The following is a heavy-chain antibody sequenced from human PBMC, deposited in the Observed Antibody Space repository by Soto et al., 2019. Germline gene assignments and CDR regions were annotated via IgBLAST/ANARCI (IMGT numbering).Heavy chain of an antibody. CDR1: GFTFSSYG. Sequence: PGGSLRLSCAASGFTFSSYGMHWVRQAPGKGLEWVAVIWYDGSNKYYSVSVKGRFTISRDNSKNTLYLQMNSLRAEDTAVYFCARDGAYYYGSGSYFKTYDLWGRGTLVTVSS. V-gene: IGHV3-33*01. CDR3: ARDGAYYYGSGSYFKTYDL. J-gene: IGHJ2*01. D-gene: IGHD3-10*01. CDR2: IWYDGSNK.